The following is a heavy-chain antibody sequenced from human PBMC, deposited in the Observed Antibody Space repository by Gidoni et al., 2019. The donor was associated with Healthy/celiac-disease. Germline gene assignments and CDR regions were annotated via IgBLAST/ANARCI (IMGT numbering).Heavy chain of an antibody. CDR1: GGSIRSGGYY. CDR3: ARDAGGMGLGWFDP. CDR2: IYYSGST. Sequence: QVQLQESGPGLVKPSQTLSLTCTFSGGSIRSGGYYWSWIRQHPGKGLEWIGYIYYSGSTYYNPSLKSRVTISVDTSKNQFSLKLSSVTAADTAVYYCARDAGGMGLGWFDPWGQGTLVTVSS. V-gene: IGHV4-31*03. J-gene: IGHJ5*02. D-gene: IGHD1-26*01.